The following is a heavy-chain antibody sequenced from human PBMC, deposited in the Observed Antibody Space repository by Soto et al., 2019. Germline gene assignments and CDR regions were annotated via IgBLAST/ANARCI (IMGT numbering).Heavy chain of an antibody. V-gene: IGHV4-34*01. CDR3: ARAYCSSTSCWGYNWFDP. Sequence: PSETLSLTCAVYGGSFSGYYWSWIRQPPGKGLEWIGEINHSGSTNYNPSLKSRVTISVDTSKNQFSLKLSSVTAADTAVYYCARAYCSSTSCWGYNWFDPWGQGTLVTVSS. D-gene: IGHD2-2*01. CDR1: GGSFSGYY. J-gene: IGHJ5*02. CDR2: INHSGST.